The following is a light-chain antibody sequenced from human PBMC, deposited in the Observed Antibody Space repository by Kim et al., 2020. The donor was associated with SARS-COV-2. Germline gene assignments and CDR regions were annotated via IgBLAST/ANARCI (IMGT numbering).Light chain of an antibody. Sequence: SSELTQDPAVSVALGQTVRITCHGDSLRSYYASWYQQKPGQAPVLVIYGKNNRPSGIPDRFSGSSSGNTASLTITGAQAEDEADYYCNSRDSSGNHVVFGGGTQLTVL. CDR2: GKN. J-gene: IGLJ2*01. V-gene: IGLV3-19*01. CDR1: SLRSYY. CDR3: NSRDSSGNHVV.